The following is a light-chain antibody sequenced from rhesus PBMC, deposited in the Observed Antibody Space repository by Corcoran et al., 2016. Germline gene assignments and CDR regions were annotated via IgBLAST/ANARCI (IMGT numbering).Light chain of an antibody. Sequence: DIQMTQSPSSLSASVGDRVTITCRASQGITNDLAWYQQKPGETPKLLIYEVSSLQSGIPSRFSGSGSGTDFTLTISSLQSEDFATYYCQHYYSIPLTFGGGTKVELK. CDR2: EVS. CDR3: QHYYSIPLT. V-gene: IGKV1-25*01. CDR1: QGITND. J-gene: IGKJ4*01.